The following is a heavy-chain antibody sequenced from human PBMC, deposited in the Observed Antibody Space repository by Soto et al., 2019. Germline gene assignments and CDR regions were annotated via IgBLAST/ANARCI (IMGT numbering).Heavy chain of an antibody. CDR2: ISRSSSYI. D-gene: IGHD6-19*01. J-gene: IGHJ3*01. Sequence: EVQLVESGGGLVKPGVSLRLSCAASGFTFSSYSMNWVRQAPGKGLEWVSSISRSSSYIYYSDSVKCRFTISRDNAKDSLYRQMNSLRADVAAGYYWARDKLGWDASAFWGHRTRLTV. CDR1: GFTFSSYS. V-gene: IGHV3-21*01. CDR3: ARDKLGWDASAF.